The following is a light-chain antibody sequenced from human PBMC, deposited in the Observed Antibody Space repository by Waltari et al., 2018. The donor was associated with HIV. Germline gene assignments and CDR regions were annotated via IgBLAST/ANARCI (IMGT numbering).Light chain of an antibody. CDR2: GAS. V-gene: IGKV1-39*01. CDR1: QSISRY. Sequence: IQMTQSPSSLSASVGDRLTITCRASQSISRYLVWYQQKTGKAPKLLIYGASSLQSGVPSRFSGSGSGTDFTLTISSLQPEDFATYYCQHSFNAPRSVGQGTKLEIK. J-gene: IGKJ2*01. CDR3: QHSFNAPRS.